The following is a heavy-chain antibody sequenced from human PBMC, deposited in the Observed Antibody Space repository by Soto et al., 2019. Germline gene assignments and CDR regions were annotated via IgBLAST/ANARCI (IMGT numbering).Heavy chain of an antibody. J-gene: IGHJ4*02. CDR1: GGSISSSSYY. D-gene: IGHD3-22*01. CDR3: ARHKDSSGSSLLDY. CDR2: IYYSGST. V-gene: IGHV4-39*01. Sequence: SETLSLTCTVSGGSISSSSYYWGWIRQPPGKGLEWIGSIYYSGSTYYNPSLKSRVTISVDTSKNQFSLKLSSVTAADTAVYYCARHKDSSGSSLLDYWGQGTLVTVSS.